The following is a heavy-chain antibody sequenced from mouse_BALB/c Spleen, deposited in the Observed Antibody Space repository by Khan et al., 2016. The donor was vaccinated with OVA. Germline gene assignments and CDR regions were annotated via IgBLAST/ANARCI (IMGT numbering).Heavy chain of an antibody. Sequence: EVQLVESGGDLVKPGGSLRLSCAASGFTFSTYAMSWVRQFPDKRLEWVATINSDGYYTYYPATLKGRFPISRTNDENTLYLQLSSLKSEDPAIYYCASHLTGSLAYWGQGTLVTVSA. CDR3: ASHLTGSLAY. J-gene: IGHJ3*01. CDR2: INSDGYYT. CDR1: GFTFSTYA. V-gene: IGHV5-6*01. D-gene: IGHD4-1*01.